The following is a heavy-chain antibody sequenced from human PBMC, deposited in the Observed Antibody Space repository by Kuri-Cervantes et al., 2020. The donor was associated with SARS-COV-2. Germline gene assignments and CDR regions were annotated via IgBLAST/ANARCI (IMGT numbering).Heavy chain of an antibody. CDR3: ASGEIAVAGTVDY. Sequence: ASVNVSCMDSGYTFTSYGLSWVRQAPGQGLEWMGWISAYNGNTNYAQKLQGRVTITADTSTSTAYMGLRSLRSDDTAVYYCASGEIAVAGTVDYWGQGTLVTVSS. CDR1: GYTFTSYG. V-gene: IGHV1-18*01. J-gene: IGHJ4*02. CDR2: ISAYNGNT. D-gene: IGHD6-19*01.